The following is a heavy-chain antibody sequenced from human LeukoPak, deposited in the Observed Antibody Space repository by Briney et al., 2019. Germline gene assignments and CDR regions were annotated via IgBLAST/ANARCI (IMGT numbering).Heavy chain of an antibody. CDR3: ARSMPLSGYSGYDADY. J-gene: IGHJ4*02. Sequence: GGSLRLSCAASGFTFSVCGMHWVRQAPGKGLEWLAVIWYDGSKKQYADSVKGRFTVSRDNSKNTLYLQMNSLRADDTAIYYCARSMPLSGYSGYDADYWGQGTLVTVSS. CDR2: IWYDGSKK. CDR1: GFTFSVCG. V-gene: IGHV3-33*01. D-gene: IGHD5-12*01.